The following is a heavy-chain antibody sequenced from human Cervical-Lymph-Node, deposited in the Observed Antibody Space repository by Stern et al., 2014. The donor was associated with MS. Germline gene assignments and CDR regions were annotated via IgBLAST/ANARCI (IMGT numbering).Heavy chain of an antibody. CDR1: GFSLSTSGVG. Sequence: QVTLRESGPTLVKPTQTLTLTCTFSGFSLSTSGVGVGWIRQPPGKALEWLAIIYWDDDKRYSPSKKSRLTITKDTSKNQVVLTMTNMDPVDTATYYCAHTTYYYGSGSYRYFDYWGQGTLVTVSS. CDR2: IYWDDDK. D-gene: IGHD3-10*01. J-gene: IGHJ4*02. V-gene: IGHV2-5*02. CDR3: AHTTYYYGSGSYRYFDY.